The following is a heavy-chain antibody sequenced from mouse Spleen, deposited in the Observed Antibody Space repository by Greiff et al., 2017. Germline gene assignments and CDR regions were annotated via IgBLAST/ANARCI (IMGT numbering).Heavy chain of an antibody. V-gene: IGHV1-69*01. CDR2: IDPSDSYT. CDR1: GYTFTSYW. J-gene: IGHJ4*01. Sequence: QVQLKQPGAELVMPGASVKLSCKASGYTFTSYWMHWVKQRPGQGLEWIGEIDPSDSYTNYNQKFKGKATLTVDKSSSTAYMQLSSLTSEDSAVYYCARAGHYYGYDYAMGCWGQRTSVTVSS. CDR3: ARAGHYYGYDYAMGC. D-gene: IGHD1-2*01.